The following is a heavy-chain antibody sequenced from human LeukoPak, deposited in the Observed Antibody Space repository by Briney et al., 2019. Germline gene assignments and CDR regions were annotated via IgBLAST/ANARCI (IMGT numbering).Heavy chain of an antibody. V-gene: IGHV3-7*03. J-gene: IGHJ6*02. CDR1: GFTFSSYW. Sequence: GGSLRLSCTASGFTFSSYWMSWVRQAPGKGLEWVANMNQDGSEKYYVDSVKGRFTISRDNSKNTLYLQMNSLRAEDTAVYYCAKRARYCSSTSCYYYYYGMDIWGQGTTVTVSS. CDR2: MNQDGSEK. D-gene: IGHD2-2*01. CDR3: AKRARYCSSTSCYYYYYGMDI.